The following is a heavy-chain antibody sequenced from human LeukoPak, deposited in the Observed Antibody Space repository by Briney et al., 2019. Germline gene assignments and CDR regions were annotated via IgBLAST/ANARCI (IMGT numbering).Heavy chain of an antibody. J-gene: IGHJ6*02. CDR3: ARYNYYGSGSYPSHYYYGMDV. CDR2: IYYSGST. V-gene: IGHV4-30-4*01. D-gene: IGHD3-10*01. CDR1: GGSISSGDYY. Sequence: SETLSLTCTVSGGSISSGDYYRSWIRQPPGTGLEWIGYIYYSGSTYYNPSLKSRVTISVDTSKNQFSLKLSSVTAADTAVYYCARYNYYGSGSYPSHYYYGMDVWGQGTTVTVSS.